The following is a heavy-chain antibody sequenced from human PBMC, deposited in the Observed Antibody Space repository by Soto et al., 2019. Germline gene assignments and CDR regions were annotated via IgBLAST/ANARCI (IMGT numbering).Heavy chain of an antibody. CDR2: ISGSGAST. J-gene: IGHJ6*02. D-gene: IGHD3-3*01. V-gene: IGHV3-23*01. CDR3: AKTGDFWSGYHYFHYGLDV. Sequence: GGSLRLSXAASGFTYSNYAMNWVRQAPGKGLEWVSAISGSGASTLYADSVKGRFTVSRDKSKSTLYLQTNSLRADDAAVYYCAKTGDFWSGYHYFHYGLDVWGQGTTVTVSS. CDR1: GFTYSNYA.